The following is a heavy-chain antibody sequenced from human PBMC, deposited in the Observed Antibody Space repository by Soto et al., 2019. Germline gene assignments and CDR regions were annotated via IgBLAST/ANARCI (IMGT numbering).Heavy chain of an antibody. J-gene: IGHJ6*02. CDR2: ISYDGSNK. V-gene: IGHV3-30*18. CDR1: GFTFSSYG. Sequence: PGGSLRLSCAASGFTFSSYGMHWVRQAPGKGLEWVAVISYDGSNKYYADSVKGRFTISRDNSKNTLYLQMNSLRAEDTAVYYCAKDSSGWYLNSYYYYGMDVWGQGATVTVPS. D-gene: IGHD6-19*01. CDR3: AKDSSGWYLNSYYYYGMDV.